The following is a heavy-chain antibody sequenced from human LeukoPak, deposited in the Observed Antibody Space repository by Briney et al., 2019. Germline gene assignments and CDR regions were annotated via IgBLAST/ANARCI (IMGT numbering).Heavy chain of an antibody. D-gene: IGHD3-10*01. J-gene: IGHJ4*02. Sequence: ASVKVSCKASGYTFTSYDINWVRQAPGQGLEWMGWISGYNGKTNYAQKLQGRVTMTTDTSTSTAYMGLRSLRSDDTAVYYCARDYRDVLLWFGELSKWGQGTLVTVSS. CDR2: ISGYNGKT. CDR1: GYTFTSYD. CDR3: ARDYRDVLLWFGELSK. V-gene: IGHV1-18*01.